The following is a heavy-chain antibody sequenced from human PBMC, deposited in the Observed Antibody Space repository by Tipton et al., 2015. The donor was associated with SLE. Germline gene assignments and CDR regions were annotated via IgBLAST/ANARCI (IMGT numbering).Heavy chain of an antibody. Sequence: TLSLTCTVSGGSISSSSYYWSWIRQPAGKGLEWIGRIYTSGSTNYNPSLKSRVTMSVDTSKNQFSLKLSSVTAADTAVYYCARDGWELFHAFDIWGQGTMVTVSS. CDR2: IYTSGST. V-gene: IGHV4-61*02. J-gene: IGHJ3*02. D-gene: IGHD1-26*01. CDR3: ARDGWELFHAFDI. CDR1: GGSISSSSYY.